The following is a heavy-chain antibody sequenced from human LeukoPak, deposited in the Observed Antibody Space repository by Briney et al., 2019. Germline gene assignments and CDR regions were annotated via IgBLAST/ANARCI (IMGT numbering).Heavy chain of an antibody. CDR1: GGSFSGYY. CDR3: ARNSCGGDCYSTPAEYFQH. V-gene: IGHV4-34*09. Sequence: SETLSLTCAVYGGSFSGYYWSWIRQPPGKGLEWIGYIYYSGSTYYNPSLKSRVTISVDTSKNQFSLKLSSVTAADTAVYYCARNSCGGDCYSTPAEYFQHWGQGTLVTVSS. D-gene: IGHD2-21*02. J-gene: IGHJ1*01. CDR2: IYYSGST.